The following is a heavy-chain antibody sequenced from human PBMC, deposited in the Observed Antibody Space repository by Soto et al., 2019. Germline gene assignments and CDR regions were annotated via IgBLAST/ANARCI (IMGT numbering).Heavy chain of an antibody. CDR3: ARYRSLDP. CDR1: GFTFNSYW. CDR2: INHDGSEK. D-gene: IGHD3-16*02. J-gene: IGHJ5*02. V-gene: IGHV3-7*03. Sequence: PGGSLRLSCVTSGFTFNSYWMSWVRQTPGQGLECVARINHDGSEKYYVDPVKGRFTISRENAKNSLYLQMNSLRAEDTAVYYCARYRSLDPWGQGILVTVSS.